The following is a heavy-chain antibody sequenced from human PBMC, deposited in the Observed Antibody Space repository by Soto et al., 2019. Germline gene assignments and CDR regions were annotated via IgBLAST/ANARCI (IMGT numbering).Heavy chain of an antibody. CDR1: GGTFSSYA. V-gene: IGHV1-69*06. D-gene: IGHD5-12*01. CDR2: IIPIFGNT. J-gene: IGHJ4*02. CDR3: ARVRWLQGIDY. Sequence: QVQLVQSGAEVKKPGSSVKVSCKASGGTFSSYAISWVRQAPGQGLEWMGGIIPIFGNTNYAQKLQGRVTMTTDTSTSTAYMELRSLRSDDTAVYYCARVRWLQGIDYWGQGTLVTVSS.